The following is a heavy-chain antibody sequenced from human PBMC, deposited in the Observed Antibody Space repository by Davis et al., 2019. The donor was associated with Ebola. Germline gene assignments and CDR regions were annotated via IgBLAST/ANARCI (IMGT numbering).Heavy chain of an antibody. CDR1: GFTFSSYG. Sequence: GESLKISCAASGFTFSSYGMHWVRQAPGKGLEWVAFISYDGGNNYYADSVKGRFSISRDNSKNTLYLQMNSLRAGDTAVYYCARDSGKSAYDPPLFDYWGQGSLVTVSS. CDR2: ISYDGGNN. CDR3: ARDSGKSAYDPPLFDY. V-gene: IGHV3-30*03. D-gene: IGHD5-12*01. J-gene: IGHJ4*02.